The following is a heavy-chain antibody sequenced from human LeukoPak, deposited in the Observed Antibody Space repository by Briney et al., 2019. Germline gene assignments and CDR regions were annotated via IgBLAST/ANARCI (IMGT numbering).Heavy chain of an antibody. CDR2: INHSGST. D-gene: IGHD6-6*01. CDR1: GGSFSGYH. J-gene: IGHJ5*02. V-gene: IGHV4-34*01. Sequence: SETLSLTCAVYGGSFSGYHWSRIRQPPGKGLEWIGEINHSGSTNYNPSLKSRVTISVDTSKNQFSLKLRSVTAADTAVYYCARGYGSSSYNWFDPWGQGTLVTVSS. CDR3: ARGYGSSSYNWFDP.